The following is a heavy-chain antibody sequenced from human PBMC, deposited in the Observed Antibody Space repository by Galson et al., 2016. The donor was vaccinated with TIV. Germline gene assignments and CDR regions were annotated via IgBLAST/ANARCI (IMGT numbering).Heavy chain of an antibody. CDR3: ASGFWEWLERVNGGDFDY. CDR1: GFIFDRYA. CDR2: VSYDGSNK. D-gene: IGHD3-10*01. Sequence: SLRLSCAASGFIFDRYAMHWVRQAPGTGLEWVAVVSYDGSNKYYAESVKGRFTISRDNSKNTLYLPMKSPGAEDTAVYSCASGFWEWLERVNGGDFDYWGQGTLVTVSS. V-gene: IGHV3-30-3*01. J-gene: IGHJ4*02.